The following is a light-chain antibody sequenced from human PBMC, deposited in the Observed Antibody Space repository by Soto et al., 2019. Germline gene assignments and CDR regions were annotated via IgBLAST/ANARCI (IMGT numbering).Light chain of an antibody. CDR1: QSLLHSNGYNY. J-gene: IGKJ1*01. V-gene: IGKV2-28*01. CDR2: FGS. CDR3: LQALQPPPWT. Sequence: DIVMTQSPLSLPVTPGEPASISCRSSQSLLHSNGYNYLDWYLQKPGQSPQLLIYFGSNRDSGVPDGFSGSGSGTDFILQISRVEVEEVGVYYCLQALQPPPWTFGQGTKVEI.